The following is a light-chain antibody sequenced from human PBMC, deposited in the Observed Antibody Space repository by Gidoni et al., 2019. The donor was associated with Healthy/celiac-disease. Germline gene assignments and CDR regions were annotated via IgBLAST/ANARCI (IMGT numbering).Light chain of an antibody. J-gene: IGKJ4*01. CDR1: QSVGSSY. V-gene: IGKV3-20*01. CDR3: QQYGSSPRLT. Sequence: DIVLTQSPGTLSLSPGERATLSCRASQSVGSSYLACYHQKPGQAPRLLIYDASSRATGIPERCSGSGAGADVTLTISRLEPEDVAVYYCQQYGSSPRLTFGGGTKVEIK. CDR2: DAS.